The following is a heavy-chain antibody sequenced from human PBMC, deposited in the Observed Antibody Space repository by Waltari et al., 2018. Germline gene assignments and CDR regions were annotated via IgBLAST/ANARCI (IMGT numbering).Heavy chain of an antibody. CDR3: ARLAVAGPDVFSYFYGMDV. V-gene: IGHV3-53*02. J-gene: IGHJ6*02. CDR1: GFTVSNHS. D-gene: IGHD6-19*01. Sequence: EVQLVETGGGLIQPGGSLRLSCAASGFTVSNHSMTWVRPAPGKGLEWVSVIHIPSTTYYADSVKGRFTMSRDNSKNTLSLQMNSLRDEDTAVYYCARLAVAGPDVFSYFYGMDVWGQGTTVTVSS. CDR2: IHIPSTT.